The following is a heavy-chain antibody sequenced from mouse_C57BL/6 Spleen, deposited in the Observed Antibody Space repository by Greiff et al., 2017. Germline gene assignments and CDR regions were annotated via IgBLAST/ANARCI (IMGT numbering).Heavy chain of an antibody. V-gene: IGHV1-81*01. Sequence: QVQLQQSGAELARPGASVKLSCKASGYTFTSYGISWVKQRPGQGLEWIGEIYPRSGNTYYNEKFKGKATLTADKSSSTAYMELRSLTSEDSAVYFCARWNRNYYAMDYWGQGTSVTVSS. D-gene: IGHD2-14*01. J-gene: IGHJ4*01. CDR3: ARWNRNYYAMDY. CDR1: GYTFTSYG. CDR2: IYPRSGNT.